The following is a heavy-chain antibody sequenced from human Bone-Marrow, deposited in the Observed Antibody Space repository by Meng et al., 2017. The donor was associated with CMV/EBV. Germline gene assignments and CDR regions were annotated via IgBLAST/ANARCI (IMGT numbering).Heavy chain of an antibody. J-gene: IGHJ4*02. CDR1: GGSISSYY. V-gene: IGHV4-59*01. CDR3: ARGGAVVVPAARALGQLAGDY. D-gene: IGHD2-2*01. Sequence: SETLSLTCTVSGGSISSYYWSWIRQPPGKGLEWIGYIYYSGSTNYNPSLKSRVTISVDTSKNQFSLKLSSVTAADTAVYYCARGGAVVVPAARALGQLAGDYWGQGTLVTVSS. CDR2: IYYSGST.